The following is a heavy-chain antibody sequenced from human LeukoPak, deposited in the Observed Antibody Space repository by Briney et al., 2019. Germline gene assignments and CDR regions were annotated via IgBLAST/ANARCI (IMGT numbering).Heavy chain of an antibody. D-gene: IGHD3-3*01. CDR2: IRYDGSKE. J-gene: IGHJ4*02. CDR1: GFTFSNYG. CDR3: AKDFPFGVVPSAYFDY. V-gene: IGHV3-30*02. Sequence: GGALRLSCAASGFTFSNYGMHWGRQAPGKGGEGGAFIRYDGSKEHYADSVKGRFTISRDNSKNTLYLQMNSLRAEDTAVYYCAKDFPFGVVPSAYFDYWGQGTLVTVSS.